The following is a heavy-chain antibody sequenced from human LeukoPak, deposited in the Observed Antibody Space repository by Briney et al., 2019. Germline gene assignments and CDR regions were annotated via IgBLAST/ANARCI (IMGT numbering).Heavy chain of an antibody. CDR1: GFTFSSYG. J-gene: IGHJ4*02. V-gene: IGHV3-33*01. CDR2: IWYDGSNK. D-gene: IGHD3-22*01. CDR3: ARGDSSGYYFDY. Sequence: PGRSLRLSCAAAGFTFSSYGMHWVRQTPGKGLEWVAVIWYDGSNKYYADSVKGRFTISRDNSKNTLYLQMNSLRAEDTAVYYCARGDSSGYYFDYWGQGTLVTVSS.